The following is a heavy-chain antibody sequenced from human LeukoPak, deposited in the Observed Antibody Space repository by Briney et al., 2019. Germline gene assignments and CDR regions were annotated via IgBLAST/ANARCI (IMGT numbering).Heavy chain of an antibody. CDR1: GFTFSSYD. CDR2: IGTAGDT. CDR3: ARGESVVGVDY. V-gene: IGHV3-13*01. D-gene: IGHD6-6*01. J-gene: IGHJ4*02. Sequence: GGSLRLSCAASGFTFSSYDMPWVRQATGKGLEWVSAIGTAGDTYYPGSVKGRFTISRENAKNSLYLQMNSLRAGDTAVYYCARGESVVGVDYWGQGTLVTVSS.